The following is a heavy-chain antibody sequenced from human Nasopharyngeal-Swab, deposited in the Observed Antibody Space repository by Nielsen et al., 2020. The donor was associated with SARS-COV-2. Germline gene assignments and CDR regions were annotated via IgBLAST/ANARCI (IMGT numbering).Heavy chain of an antibody. CDR2: ITPSGGAT. V-gene: IGHV1-46*01. Sequence: ASVKVSCKASGFTFSHYFMHWVRQAPGQGLEWMGVITPSGGATNYARKFRGRVTMTRDPSTSTVYLDLSSLKSEDTAVYFCAREVPDGRYFDWLGLTASYYYYMDVWGKGTTVTVSS. D-gene: IGHD3-9*01. CDR1: GFTFSHYF. J-gene: IGHJ6*03. CDR3: AREVPDGRYFDWLGLTASYYYYMDV.